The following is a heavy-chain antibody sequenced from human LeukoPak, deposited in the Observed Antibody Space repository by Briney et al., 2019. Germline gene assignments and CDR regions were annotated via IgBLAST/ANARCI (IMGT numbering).Heavy chain of an antibody. CDR3: SRPGIRNWFDP. CDR1: GGSISSSSYY. Sequence: PSETLSLTCTVSGGSISSSSYYWGWIRLPPGKGLEWIGNIYYSGSTYYNPSLKSRVTISVDTSKNQFSLKLSSVTAADTAVYFCSRPGIRNWFDPWGQGTLVTVSS. V-gene: IGHV4-39*01. CDR2: IYYSGST. J-gene: IGHJ5*02. D-gene: IGHD3-10*01.